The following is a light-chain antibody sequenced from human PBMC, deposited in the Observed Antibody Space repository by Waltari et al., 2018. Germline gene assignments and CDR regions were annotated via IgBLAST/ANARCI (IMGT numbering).Light chain of an antibody. J-gene: IGLJ2*01. CDR1: SSDVGGYNY. V-gene: IGLV2-8*01. CDR2: EVN. CDR3: SSYAGADTVV. Sequence: QSALTQPPSASGSPGQSVTISCTGTSSDVGGYNYVSWYQQYPDNAPKLMIYEVNKRPSGVPDRFSGSKSGNTASLTVSGLQAEDEADYYCSSYAGADTVVFGGGTKLTVL.